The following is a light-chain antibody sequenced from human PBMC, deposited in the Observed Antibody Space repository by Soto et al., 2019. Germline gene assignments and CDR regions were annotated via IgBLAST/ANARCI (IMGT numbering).Light chain of an antibody. V-gene: IGLV1-47*02. J-gene: IGLJ1*01. CDR1: SSNIGSNY. CDR2: SNN. CDR3: AAWDDSLSGYV. Sequence: QSVLTQPPSASGTPGQRVTISCSGSSSNIGSNYVYWYQQLPGTAPTLLIYSNNQRPSGVPDRFSGSKSGTSASLAISGLRSEDEAGYYCAAWDDSLSGYVFGTGTKVTVL.